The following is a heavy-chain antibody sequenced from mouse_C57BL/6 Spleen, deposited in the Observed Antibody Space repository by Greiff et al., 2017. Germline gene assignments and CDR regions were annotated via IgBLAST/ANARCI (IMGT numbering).Heavy chain of an antibody. Sequence: EVMLVESGPGMVKPSQSLSLTCTVTGYSITSGYDWHWIRHFPGNKLEWMGYISYSGSTNYNPSLKSRISITHDTSKNHFFLKLNSVTTEDTATYYCAREGYGSSWYFDVWGTGTTVTVSS. D-gene: IGHD1-1*01. J-gene: IGHJ1*03. V-gene: IGHV3-1*01. CDR2: ISYSGST. CDR1: GYSITSGYD. CDR3: AREGYGSSWYFDV.